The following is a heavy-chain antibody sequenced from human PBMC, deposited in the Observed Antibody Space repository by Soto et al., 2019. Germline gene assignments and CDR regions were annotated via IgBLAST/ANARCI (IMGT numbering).Heavy chain of an antibody. D-gene: IGHD6-13*01. CDR1: GGSISSYY. J-gene: IGHJ4*02. CDR2: IYYSGST. V-gene: IGHV4-59*08. CDR3: ASLEPEGSHVGRRSWYIAH. Sequence: SETLSLTCTVSGGSISSYYWSWIRQPPGKGLEWIGYIYYSGSTNDNPSLKSRVTISVDTSKNQFSLKLSSVTAADTAVYYCASLEPEGSHVGRRSWYIAHWGQGTLVNVSS.